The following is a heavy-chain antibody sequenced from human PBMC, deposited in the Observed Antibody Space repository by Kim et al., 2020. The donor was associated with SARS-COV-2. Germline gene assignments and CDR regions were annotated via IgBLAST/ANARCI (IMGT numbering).Heavy chain of an antibody. CDR3: ARVTLTGIVIDH. V-gene: IGHV4-34*01. J-gene: IGHJ4*02. CDR2: INQSGSN. Sequence: SETLSLTCGGYGGSLSGYYWNWIRQPPGKGLEWIGEINQSGSNKYNPSRQSRVTISLDTSKKDFSLSLRFVTAANTAIYYCARVTLTGIVIDHWGQGTLVTVSS. CDR1: GGSLSGYY. D-gene: IGHD1-20*01.